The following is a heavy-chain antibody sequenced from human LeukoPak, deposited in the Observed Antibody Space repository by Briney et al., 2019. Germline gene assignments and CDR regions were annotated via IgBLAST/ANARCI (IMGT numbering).Heavy chain of an antibody. V-gene: IGHV5-51*01. CDR2: IYPGDSDT. CDR1: GYSFTNYW. D-gene: IGHD3-10*01. CDR3: ARLSGSGSYLDYFDY. Sequence: GEALQISCKGSGYSFTNYWNGWVRQLPGKGLVWMGIIYPGDSDTSYSPSFQGQVTISADKSINTAYLQWSSLKASDTAMYYCARLSGSGSYLDYFDYWGQGTLVTVSS. J-gene: IGHJ4*02.